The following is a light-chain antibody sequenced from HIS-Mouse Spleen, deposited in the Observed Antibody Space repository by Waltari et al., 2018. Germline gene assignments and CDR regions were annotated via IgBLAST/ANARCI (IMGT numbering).Light chain of an antibody. CDR3: QSADSSGTLKV. V-gene: IGLV3-25*03. Sequence: SYELTQPPSVSVSPGQTARITCSGDALPKQYAYWYQQKPGQAPVLVIYKDSERPSGIPERFSSSSSGTTVTLTISGVQAEDEADYYCQSADSSGTLKVFGGGTKLTVL. CDR2: KDS. CDR1: ALPKQY. J-gene: IGLJ3*02.